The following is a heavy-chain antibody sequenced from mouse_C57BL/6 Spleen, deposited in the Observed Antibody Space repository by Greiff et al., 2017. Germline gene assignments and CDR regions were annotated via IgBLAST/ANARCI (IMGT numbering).Heavy chain of an antibody. CDR3: AREGTTVVADDY. CDR2: SYPGSGST. CDR1: GYTFTSYW. J-gene: IGHJ2*01. D-gene: IGHD1-1*01. Sequence: QVQLQQSGAELVKPGASVKMSCKASGYTFTSYWITWVKQRPGQGLGWIGDSYPGSGSTNYNEKFKSKATLTVDTSSSTAYMQLSSLTSEDSAVYYCAREGTTVVADDYWGQGTTLTVSS. V-gene: IGHV1-55*01.